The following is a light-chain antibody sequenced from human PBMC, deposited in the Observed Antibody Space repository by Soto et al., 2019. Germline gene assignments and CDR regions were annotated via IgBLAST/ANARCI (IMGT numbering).Light chain of an antibody. CDR2: GAS. J-gene: IGKJ5*01. Sequence: EIVLTQSPGTLSLSPGERATLSCRASQSVSSSYLAWYQQKPGQAPRLLIYGASSRATGIPDRFSGSGSGTDYTLTISRLESEDGAVYYCQQYGSTPSTLGPGTRLEI. V-gene: IGKV3-20*01. CDR1: QSVSSSY. CDR3: QQYGSTPST.